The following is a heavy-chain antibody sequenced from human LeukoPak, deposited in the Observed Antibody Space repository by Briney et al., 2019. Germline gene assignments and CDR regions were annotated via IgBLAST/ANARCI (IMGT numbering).Heavy chain of an antibody. D-gene: IGHD2-2*01. CDR3: ARGGVAIVVVPAARSQFDP. J-gene: IGHJ5*02. CDR2: IIPIFGTA. CDR1: GGTFNSYA. V-gene: IGHV1-69*13. Sequence: ASVKVSCKASGGTFNSYAISWVRQAPGQGLEWMGGIIPIFGTANYAQKFQGRVTITADESTSTAYMELSSLRSEDTAVYYCARGGVAIVVVPAARSQFDPWGQGTLVTVSS.